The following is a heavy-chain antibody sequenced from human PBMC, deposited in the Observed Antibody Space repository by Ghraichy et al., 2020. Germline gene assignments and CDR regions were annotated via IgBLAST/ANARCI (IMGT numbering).Heavy chain of an antibody. Sequence: ESLNISCAVYGGSFSGYYWSWIRQPPGKGLEWIGEINHSGSTNYNPSLKSRVTISVDTSKNQFSLKLSSVTAADTAVYYCASEQYYYDSSGLNWFDPWGQGTLVTVSS. CDR3: ASEQYYYDSSGLNWFDP. CDR2: INHSGST. D-gene: IGHD3-22*01. V-gene: IGHV4-34*01. CDR1: GGSFSGYY. J-gene: IGHJ5*02.